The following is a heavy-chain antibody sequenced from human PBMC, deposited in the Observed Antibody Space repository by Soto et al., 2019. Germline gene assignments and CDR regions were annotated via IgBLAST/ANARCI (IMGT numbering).Heavy chain of an antibody. V-gene: IGHV4-31*03. D-gene: IGHD3-22*01. J-gene: IGHJ6*02. CDR3: AREEYYYDSSRYYPFFYGMAV. CDR1: GDSISSGGYY. CDR2: IYYSGTT. Sequence: SETLSLTCTVSGDSISSGGYYWSWIRQHPGKGLEWIGYIYYSGTTYYNPSLKSRVTISMDTSNNQYSLILSSVTAADTAVYYCAREEYYYDSSRYYPFFYGMAVWGQGTTVTVSS.